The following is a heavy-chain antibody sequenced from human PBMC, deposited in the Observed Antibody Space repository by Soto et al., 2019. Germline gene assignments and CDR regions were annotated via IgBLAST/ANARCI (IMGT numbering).Heavy chain of an antibody. CDR3: AKDLLPNTVTTCGS. V-gene: IGHV3-30*18. J-gene: IGHJ5*02. Sequence: QVQLVESGGGGVQPGRSLRLSCAASGFTFDSHGMHWVRQAPGKGLEWVAVISSDGNNKYYADSVKGRFTISRDNFNNILYLQMSSLRAEDTAVYYCAKDLLPNTVTTCGSWGQGTLVTVSS. CDR1: GFTFDSHG. CDR2: ISSDGNNK. D-gene: IGHD4-17*01.